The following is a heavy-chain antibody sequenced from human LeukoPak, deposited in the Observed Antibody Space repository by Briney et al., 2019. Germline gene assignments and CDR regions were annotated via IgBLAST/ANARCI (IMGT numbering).Heavy chain of an antibody. D-gene: IGHD3-9*01. CDR3: ARGGPLTGQSFDY. J-gene: IGHJ4*02. CDR1: GDSVSSNSAA. V-gene: IGHV6-1*01. CDR2: TYYRSKWYN. Sequence: HSQTLSLTCAISGDSVSSNSAAWNWIRQSPSRGLEWLGRTYYRSKWYNDYAVSVKSRITINPDPSKNQFSLQLDSVTPEDTALYYCARGGPLTGQSFDYWGQGTLVTVSS.